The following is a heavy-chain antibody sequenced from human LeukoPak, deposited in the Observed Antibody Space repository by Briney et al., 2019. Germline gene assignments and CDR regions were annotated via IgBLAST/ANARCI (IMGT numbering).Heavy chain of an antibody. CDR3: ARVRDGYGGKRFDP. J-gene: IGHJ5*02. CDR1: GGSISSYY. CDR2: IYYSGST. D-gene: IGHD4-23*01. Sequence: SETLSLTCTVSGGSISSYYWSWIRQPPGKGLEWIGYIYYSGSTNYNPSLKSRVTISVDTSKNQFSLKLSSVTAADTAVYYCARVRDGYGGKRFDPWGQGTLVTVSS. V-gene: IGHV4-59*01.